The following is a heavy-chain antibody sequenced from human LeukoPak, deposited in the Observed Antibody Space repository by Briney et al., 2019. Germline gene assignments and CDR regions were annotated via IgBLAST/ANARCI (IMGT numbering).Heavy chain of an antibody. Sequence: PSETLSLTCAVYGGSFSGYYWSWIRQPPGKGLEWIGEINHSGSTNYNPSLKSRVTISVDTSKNQFSLKLSSVTAADTAVYYCAGGCSSSWPYYFDYWGQGTLVTVSS. CDR1: GGSFSGYY. V-gene: IGHV4-34*01. D-gene: IGHD6-13*01. J-gene: IGHJ4*02. CDR2: INHSGST. CDR3: AGGCSSSWPYYFDY.